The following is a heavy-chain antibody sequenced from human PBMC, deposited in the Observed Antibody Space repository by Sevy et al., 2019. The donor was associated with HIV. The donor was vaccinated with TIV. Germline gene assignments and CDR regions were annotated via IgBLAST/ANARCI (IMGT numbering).Heavy chain of an antibody. D-gene: IGHD3-9*01. J-gene: IGHJ4*02. CDR3: AKDEGPDILTGYDY. Sequence: GGSLRLSCAGSGFTFDDYAMHWVRQAPGKGLEWVSGISWNSGRIGYADSVKGRFTISRDNAKNSLYLQMNSLRAEDTALYYCAKDEGPDILTGYDYLGQGTLVTVSS. CDR1: GFTFDDYA. CDR2: ISWNSGRI. V-gene: IGHV3-9*01.